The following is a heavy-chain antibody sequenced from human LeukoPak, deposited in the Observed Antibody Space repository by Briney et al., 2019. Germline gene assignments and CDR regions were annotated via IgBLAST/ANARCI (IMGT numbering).Heavy chain of an antibody. D-gene: IGHD2-2*01. Sequence: AGTLCLTCAASGFTFSSYSMGWVSQAPGKGLEWVLSISNSSSYIYYTHSVKGRVTISRDNAKNSLYLQMNILRAEDTAVYYCASHLTSLVGYCSSTSCYTDYWGRGTMLTVPS. CDR2: ISNSSSYI. V-gene: IGHV3-21*01. CDR1: GFTFSSYS. CDR3: ASHLTSLVGYCSSTSCYTDY. J-gene: IGHJ4*02.